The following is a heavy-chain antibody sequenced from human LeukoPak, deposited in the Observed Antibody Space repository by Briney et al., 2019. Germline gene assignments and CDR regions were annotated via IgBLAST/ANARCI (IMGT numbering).Heavy chain of an antibody. CDR2: IKQDGSQK. Sequence: PGGSLRLSCAASGITFSSYWMTWVRQAPGKGLEWVANIKQDGSQKFYLDSVKGRFTISRDNAKESLFLQMNSLRAEDTAVYYCARHYDSTAYSLDYWGQGTLVTVSS. D-gene: IGHD3-22*01. CDR3: ARHYDSTAYSLDY. CDR1: GITFSSYW. J-gene: IGHJ4*02. V-gene: IGHV3-7*01.